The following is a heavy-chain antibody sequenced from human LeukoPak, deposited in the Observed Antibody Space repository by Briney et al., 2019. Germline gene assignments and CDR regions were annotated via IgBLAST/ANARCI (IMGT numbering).Heavy chain of an antibody. D-gene: IGHD3-9*01. V-gene: IGHV3-48*01. CDR1: GFTFSSYA. CDR2: IRDDGTAI. J-gene: IGHJ3*02. Sequence: GGSLRLSCAASGFTFSSYAMSWVRQAPGKGLEWISHIRDDGTAIDYANSVKGRFTISRDNAKNSLYLQMNSLRAGDTAVYYCVRDFIFAFDIWGQGTVVTVSS. CDR3: VRDFIFAFDI.